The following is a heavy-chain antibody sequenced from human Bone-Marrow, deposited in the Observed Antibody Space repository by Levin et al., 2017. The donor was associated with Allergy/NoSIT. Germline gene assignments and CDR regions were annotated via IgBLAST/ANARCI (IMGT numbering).Heavy chain of an antibody. Sequence: PSETLSLTCTVSGGSISSDHHYWAWIRQPPGKGLEWIGSIYYSGSTYYNPSLKSRVTISVHTSKNQFALKLNSVTAADTAVYYCAGDGGSSSWSYYWGQGTLVTVSS. CDR1: GGSISSDHHY. V-gene: IGHV4-39*01. CDR2: IYYSGST. D-gene: IGHD6-13*01. CDR3: AGDGGSSSWSYY. J-gene: IGHJ4*02.